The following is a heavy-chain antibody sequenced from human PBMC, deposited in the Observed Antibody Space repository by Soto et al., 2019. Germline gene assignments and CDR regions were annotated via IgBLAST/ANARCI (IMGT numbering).Heavy chain of an antibody. CDR2: IYYSGTT. CDR1: GGSISSYY. J-gene: IGHJ4*02. V-gene: IGHV4-59*12. Sequence: SETLSLTCTVSGGSISSYYWSWIRQPPGKGLEWIGYIYYSGTTNYNPSLKSRVTISVDTSKNQFSLKLSSVTAADTAVYYCARRNSGYVGSSFDYWGQGTLVTVSS. D-gene: IGHD5-12*01. CDR3: ARRNSGYVGSSFDY.